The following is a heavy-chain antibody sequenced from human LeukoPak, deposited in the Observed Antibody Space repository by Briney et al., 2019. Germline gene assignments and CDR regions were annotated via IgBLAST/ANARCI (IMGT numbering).Heavy chain of an antibody. J-gene: IGHJ4*02. V-gene: IGHV4-34*01. D-gene: IGHD2-15*01. CDR3: ARGKKGPGGY. Sequence: SETLSLTCAVYGGSFSGYYWSWIRQPPGKGLEWIGEINHSGSTNYNPSLKSRVTTSVDTSKNQFSLKLSSVTAADTAVYYCARGKKGPGGYWGQGTLVTVSS. CDR1: GGSFSGYY. CDR2: INHSGST.